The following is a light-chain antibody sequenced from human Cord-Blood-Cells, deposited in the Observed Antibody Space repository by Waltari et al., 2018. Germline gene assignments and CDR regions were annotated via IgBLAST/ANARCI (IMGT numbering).Light chain of an antibody. Sequence: QSALTQPRSVSGSPGQSVTISCTGTSSPVGGYNYVYWYPQHPGKAPKLMIYDVSKRPSGVPDRFSGSKSGNTASLTISGLQAEDEADYYCCSYAGSYTLVFGGGTKLTVL. J-gene: IGLJ2*01. CDR1: SSPVGGYNY. CDR3: CSYAGSYTLV. V-gene: IGLV2-11*01. CDR2: DVS.